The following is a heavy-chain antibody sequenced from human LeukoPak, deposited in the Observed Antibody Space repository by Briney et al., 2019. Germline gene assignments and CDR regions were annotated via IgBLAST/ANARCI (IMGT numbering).Heavy chain of an antibody. Sequence: GGSLRLSCAASGFTFSNYYMSWIRQAPGKGLEWVSYISSSSSYTNYADSVKGRFTISRDNAKNSLYLQMNSLRAEDTAVYYCARDRSRKGYCSSTSCYVGSDYWGQGTLVTVSS. CDR3: ARDRSRKGYCSSTSCYVGSDY. J-gene: IGHJ4*02. V-gene: IGHV3-11*06. D-gene: IGHD2-2*01. CDR1: GFTFSNYY. CDR2: ISSSSSYT.